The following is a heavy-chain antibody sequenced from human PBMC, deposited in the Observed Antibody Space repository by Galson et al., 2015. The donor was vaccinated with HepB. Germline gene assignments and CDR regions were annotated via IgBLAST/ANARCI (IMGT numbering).Heavy chain of an antibody. CDR1: GFTFSSYW. CDR2: IKQDGSEK. CDR3: ARETTMVRGILLLYYFDY. Sequence: SLRLSCAASGFTFSSYWMSWVRQTPGKGLEWVANIKQDGSEKYYVDSVKGRFTISRDNAKNSLYLQMNSLRAEDTAVYYCARETTMVRGILLLYYFDYWGQGTLVTVSS. V-gene: IGHV3-7*01. D-gene: IGHD3-10*01. J-gene: IGHJ4*02.